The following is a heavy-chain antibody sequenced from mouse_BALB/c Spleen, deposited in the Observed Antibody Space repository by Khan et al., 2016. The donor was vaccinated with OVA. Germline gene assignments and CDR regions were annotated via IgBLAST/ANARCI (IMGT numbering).Heavy chain of an antibody. V-gene: IGHV5-17*02. Sequence: EVQRVESGGDLVQPGGSRKLSCAASGFTFSSYGMHWVRQAPKKGLEWVAYISGDSNTIYYADTVKGRFTISRDNPRNTLFLQMTSLMSEDTAMYYCATSYFYGYYFDYWGPGTTLTVSS. D-gene: IGHD1-1*01. CDR2: ISGDSNTI. CDR1: GFTFSSYG. J-gene: IGHJ2*01. CDR3: ATSYFYGYYFDY.